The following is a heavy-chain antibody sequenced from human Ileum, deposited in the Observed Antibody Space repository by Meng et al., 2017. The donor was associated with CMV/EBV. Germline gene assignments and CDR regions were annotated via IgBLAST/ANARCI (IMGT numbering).Heavy chain of an antibody. J-gene: IGHJ3*02. CDR2: IYRGVSST. CDR3: AKGQNWNYGDAFDI. V-gene: IGHV3-23*03. CDR1: EFTFSSFA. D-gene: IGHD1-7*01. Sequence: GESLKISCAASEFTFSSFALSWVRQAPGKGLEWVSVIYRGVSSTYYADSVKGRFTISRDNSKNTLYLQMNSLRAEDTAVYYCAKGQNWNYGDAFDIWGQGTMVTVSS.